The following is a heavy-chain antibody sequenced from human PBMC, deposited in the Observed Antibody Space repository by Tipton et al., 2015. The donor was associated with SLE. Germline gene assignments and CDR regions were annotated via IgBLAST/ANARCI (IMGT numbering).Heavy chain of an antibody. V-gene: IGHV4-39*02. D-gene: IGHD3-16*01. CDR2: VNHLGTI. CDR3: ARMEGMITYGGIPGL. CDR1: GDSIGRSNYY. Sequence: TLSLTCTVSGDSIGRSNYYWGWIRQTPGKGLEWIGEVNHLGTIYYNASLKSRVTISIDTSKSHFSLKLTSVTAADTAVYYCARMEGMITYGGIPGLWGQGTVVTVSS. J-gene: IGHJ4*02.